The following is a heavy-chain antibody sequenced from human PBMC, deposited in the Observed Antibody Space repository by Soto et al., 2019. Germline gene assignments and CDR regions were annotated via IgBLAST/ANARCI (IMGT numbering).Heavy chain of an antibody. CDR3: ARVRVIGYYYDSSGYYYDAFDI. J-gene: IGHJ3*02. V-gene: IGHV1-2*04. Sequence: ASVKVSCKASGYTFTGYYMHWVRQAPGQGLEWMGWINPNSGGTNYAQKFQGWVTMTRDTSISTAYMELSRLRSDDTAVYYCARVRVIGYYYDSSGYYYDAFDIWGQGTMVTVSS. CDR2: INPNSGGT. CDR1: GYTFTGYY. D-gene: IGHD3-22*01.